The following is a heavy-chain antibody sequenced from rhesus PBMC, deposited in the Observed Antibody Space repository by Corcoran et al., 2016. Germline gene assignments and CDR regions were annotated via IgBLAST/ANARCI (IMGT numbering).Heavy chain of an antibody. CDR1: GGSISRSYYY. CDR3: AREVTGTTDY. Sequence: QVQLQESGPGLVKPSETLSLTCAVSGGSISRSYYYWSWIRQAPGKGLEWIGYISYSGSTSYNPSLKSRVTISRDTSKNQFSLKLSSVTAADTAVYYCAREVTGTTDYWGQGVLVTVSS. V-gene: IGHV4-122*02. J-gene: IGHJ4*01. D-gene: IGHD1-26*01. CDR2: ISYSGST.